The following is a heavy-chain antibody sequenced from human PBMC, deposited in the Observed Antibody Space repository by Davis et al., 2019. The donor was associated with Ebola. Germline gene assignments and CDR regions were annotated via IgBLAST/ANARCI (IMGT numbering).Heavy chain of an antibody. V-gene: IGHV3-23*01. CDR2: ISPTGNVI. CDR3: AKQLERRGSFDY. Sequence: PGGSLRLSCVASGFLFDNYAMSWGRQSPGKGLEWISSISPTGNVINYAESMEGRFTMSRDNSKNPLYLQMNSLRADDTARYYCAKQLERRGSFDYWGQGTLVTVSS. D-gene: IGHD3-16*01. CDR1: GFLFDNYA. J-gene: IGHJ4*02.